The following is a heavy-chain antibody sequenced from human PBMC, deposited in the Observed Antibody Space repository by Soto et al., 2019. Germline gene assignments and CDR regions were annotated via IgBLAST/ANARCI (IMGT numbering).Heavy chain of an antibody. Sequence: QLQLQESGPRLVKPSETLSLTCTVSGDSVSSHNFYWSWIRQPPGKGLDWIGYISNSGSSNYNPALERRVTITVDRAKNQFSLKLSAGTAADTAMYYCARGTNNDGSDWFDPWGRGTLVTVSS. CDR1: GDSVSSHNFY. CDR2: ISNSGSS. CDR3: ARGTNNDGSDWFDP. J-gene: IGHJ5*02. V-gene: IGHV4-61*01. D-gene: IGHD3-10*01.